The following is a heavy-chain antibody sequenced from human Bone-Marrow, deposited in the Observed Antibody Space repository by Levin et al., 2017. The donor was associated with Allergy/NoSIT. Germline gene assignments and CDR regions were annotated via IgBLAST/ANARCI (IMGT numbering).Heavy chain of an antibody. CDR2: IIPIFHKI. CDR3: ARGRRPGSGSPYYSAMDV. CDR1: GGTFDHYP. D-gene: IGHD3-10*01. V-gene: IGHV1-69*01. Sequence: KISCKASGGTFDHYPFNWVRQAPGQGLEWMGGIIPIFHKITYAQRLRGRVTITADDSTGTVYMDLSSLKSEDTAVYYCARGRRPGSGSPYYSAMDVWGQGTTITVSS. J-gene: IGHJ6*02.